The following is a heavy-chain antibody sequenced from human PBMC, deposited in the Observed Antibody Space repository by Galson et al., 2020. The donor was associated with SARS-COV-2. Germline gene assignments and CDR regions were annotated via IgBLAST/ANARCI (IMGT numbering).Heavy chain of an antibody. CDR2: ISGSGGST. V-gene: IGHV3-23*01. D-gene: IGHD1-26*01. CDR1: GIRFSIYA. J-gene: IGHJ4*02. Sequence: LALHVESLKISCAASGIRFSIYAMHWVRQAPGKGLEWVSGISGSGGSTYYADSVKGRFNISRDNSKNTLYMIMSNLRAVYTAVYYCVKDPREWEPHLVDYWGQGTLVTVSS. CDR3: VKDPREWEPHLVDY.